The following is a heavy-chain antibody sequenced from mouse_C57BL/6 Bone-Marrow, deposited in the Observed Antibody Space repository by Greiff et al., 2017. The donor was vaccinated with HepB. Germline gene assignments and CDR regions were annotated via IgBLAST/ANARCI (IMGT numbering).Heavy chain of an antibody. J-gene: IGHJ3*01. CDR2: LYPRSGNT. CDR3: WASRQLRLPFAY. V-gene: IGHV1-81*01. Sequence: VQLQESGAELARPGASVKLSCKASGYTFTSYGISWVKQRTGQGLEWIGELYPRSGNTYYTEKFKGKATLTADKSSSTAYMELRSLTSEDSAVYFCWASRQLRLPFAYWGQGTLVTVSA. D-gene: IGHD3-2*02. CDR1: GYTFTSYG.